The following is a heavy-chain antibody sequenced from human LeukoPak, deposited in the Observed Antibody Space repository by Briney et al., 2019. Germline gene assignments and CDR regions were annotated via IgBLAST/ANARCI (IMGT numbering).Heavy chain of an antibody. J-gene: IGHJ6*04. CDR3: ARAPNAMGDFRMDV. V-gene: IGHV3-21*01. D-gene: IGHD3-3*01. Sequence: GGSLRLSCAASGFTFSSYSMNWVRQAPGKGLEWVSSISSSSSYIYYADSVKGRFTISRDNAKNSLYLQMNSLRAEDTAVYYCARAPNAMGDFRMDVWGKGTTVTVPS. CDR1: GFTFSSYS. CDR2: ISSSSSYI.